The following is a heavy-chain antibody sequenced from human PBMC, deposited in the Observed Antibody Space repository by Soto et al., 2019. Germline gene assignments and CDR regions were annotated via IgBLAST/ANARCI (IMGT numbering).Heavy chain of an antibody. Sequence: GGSLRLSCAASGFTFSSYAMSWVRQAPGKGLEWVSAISGSGGSTYYADSVKGRFTISRDNSKNTLYLQMNSLRAEDTAVYYCAKSGYYYDSSGYYHLDAFDIWGQGTMVTVSS. CDR3: AKSGYYYDSSGYYHLDAFDI. CDR1: GFTFSSYA. CDR2: ISGSGGST. D-gene: IGHD3-22*01. J-gene: IGHJ3*02. V-gene: IGHV3-23*01.